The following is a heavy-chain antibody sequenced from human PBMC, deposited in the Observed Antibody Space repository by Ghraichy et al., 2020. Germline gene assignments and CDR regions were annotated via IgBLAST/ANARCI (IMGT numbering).Heavy chain of an antibody. CDR3: ARTGTTNRPKYYFDY. CDR1: GGSISSSNW. CDR2: IYHSGST. V-gene: IGHV4-4*02. D-gene: IGHD1-1*01. J-gene: IGHJ4*02. Sequence: SETLSLTCAVSGGSISSSNWWSWVRQPPGKGLEWIGEIYHSGSTNYNPSLKSRVTISVDKSKNQFSLKLSSVTAADTAVYYCARTGTTNRPKYYFDYWGQGTLVTVSS.